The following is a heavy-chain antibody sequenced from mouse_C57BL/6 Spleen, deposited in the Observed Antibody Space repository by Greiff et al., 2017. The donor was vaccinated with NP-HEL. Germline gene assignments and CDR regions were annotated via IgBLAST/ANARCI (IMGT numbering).Heavy chain of an antibody. Sequence: QVQLKQPGAELVRPGSSVKLSCKASGYTFTSYWMHWVKQRPIQGLEWIGNIDPSDSETHYNQKFKDKATLTVDKSSSTAYMQLSSLTSEDSAVYYCARVYYGYDGYAMDYWGQGTSVTVSS. D-gene: IGHD2-2*01. CDR3: ARVYYGYDGYAMDY. V-gene: IGHV1-52*01. CDR2: IDPSDSET. J-gene: IGHJ4*01. CDR1: GYTFTSYW.